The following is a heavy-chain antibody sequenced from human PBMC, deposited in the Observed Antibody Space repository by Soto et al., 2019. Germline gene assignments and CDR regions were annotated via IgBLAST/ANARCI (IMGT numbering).Heavy chain of an antibody. CDR3: ARDSLSLDILTGYYIPYYYYYGMGV. J-gene: IGHJ6*02. Sequence: LRLSCAASGFTFSSYAMHWVRQAPGKGLEWVAVISYDGSNKYYADSVKGRFTISRDNSKNTLYLQMNSLRAEDTAVYYCARDSLSLDILTGYYIPYYYYYGMGVWGQGTTVTVSS. D-gene: IGHD3-9*01. CDR1: GFTFSSYA. CDR2: ISYDGSNK. V-gene: IGHV3-30-3*01.